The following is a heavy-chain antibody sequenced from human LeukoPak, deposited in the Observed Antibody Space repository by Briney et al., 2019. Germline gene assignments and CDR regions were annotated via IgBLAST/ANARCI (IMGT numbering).Heavy chain of an antibody. J-gene: IGHJ6*02. D-gene: IGHD2-15*01. CDR2: ISGSGGST. CDR1: GFTFSSYA. V-gene: IGHV3-23*01. CDR3: AKVGCSGGSCYSSRYYYYGMDV. Sequence: GGSLRLSCAASGFTFSSYAMSWVRQAPGKGLEWVSAISGSGGSTYYADSVKGRFTISRDNSKNTLYLQMNSLRAEDTAVYYCAKVGCSGGSCYSSRYYYYGMDVWGQGTTATASS.